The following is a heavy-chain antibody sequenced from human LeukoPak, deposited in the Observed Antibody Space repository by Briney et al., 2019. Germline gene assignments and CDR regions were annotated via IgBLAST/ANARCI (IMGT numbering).Heavy chain of an antibody. CDR3: ARVLGIRPLFDY. V-gene: IGHV3-7*03. J-gene: IGHJ4*02. D-gene: IGHD3-16*01. CDR2: IKQDGSEK. CDR1: GFTFSSYS. Sequence: GGSLRLSCAASGFTFSSYSMSWVRQAPGKGMEWVANIKQDGSEKYYVDSVKGRFTISRDNAKNSLYLQMNSLRAEDTAVYYCARVLGIRPLFDYWGQGTLVTVSS.